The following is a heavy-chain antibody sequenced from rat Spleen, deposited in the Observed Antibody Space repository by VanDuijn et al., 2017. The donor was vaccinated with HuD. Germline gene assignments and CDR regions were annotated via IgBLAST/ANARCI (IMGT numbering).Heavy chain of an antibody. CDR1: GFTFSNYY. J-gene: IGHJ3*01. Sequence: EVQLVESGGGLVQPGRSMKLSCAASGFTFSNYYMAWVRQAPTKGLEWVATFSYDNSNTYYRNPVKGRFTISRDNAKSTLYLQMDSLRSEDTATYYCARHGIYNNYGWFAYWGQGTLVTVSS. CDR2: FSYDNSNT. V-gene: IGHV5-25*01. CDR3: ARHGIYNNYGWFAY. D-gene: IGHD1-10*01.